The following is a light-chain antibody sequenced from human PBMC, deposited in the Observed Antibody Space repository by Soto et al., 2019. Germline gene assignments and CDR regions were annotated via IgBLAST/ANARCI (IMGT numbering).Light chain of an antibody. CDR3: QHYNTYPPT. CDR2: PAS. Sequence: DIQMTQSPSSLSASVGERVTITCRASQDISNYLAWFQQQPGKAPKSLIYPASTLQSGVPSRFSGSGSATDFTLTISSLQPEDFATYFCQHYNTYPPTFGQGTKVEFK. V-gene: IGKV1-16*01. CDR1: QDISNY. J-gene: IGKJ1*01.